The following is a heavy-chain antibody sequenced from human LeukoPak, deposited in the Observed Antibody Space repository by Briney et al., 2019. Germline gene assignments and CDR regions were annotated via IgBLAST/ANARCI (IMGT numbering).Heavy chain of an antibody. J-gene: IGHJ4*02. V-gene: IGHV3-7*01. CDR1: GFTFSNYW. CDR3: ARGRGGFAY. D-gene: IGHD3-10*01. Sequence: GGSRTLSCAAAGFTFSNYWMSWVRQAPGKGLEWVANMKQDGSEKYYVDSVKGRFTISRDNAKNSLYLQMNSLRAEDTAVYYCARGRGGFAYWGQGTLVTVSS. CDR2: MKQDGSEK.